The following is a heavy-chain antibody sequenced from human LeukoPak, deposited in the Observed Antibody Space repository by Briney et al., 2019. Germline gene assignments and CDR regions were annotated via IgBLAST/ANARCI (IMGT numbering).Heavy chain of an antibody. V-gene: IGHV4-39*01. J-gene: IGHJ4*02. CDR3: ARLSSGSTDTPYY. Sequence: PSETLSLTCTVSGGSISSSSYYWGWIRQPPGKGLEWIGSIYYSGSTYYNPSLKSRVTISVDTSKNQFSLKLSPVTAADTAVYYCARLSSGSTDTPYYWGQGTLVTVSS. D-gene: IGHD6-19*01. CDR1: GGSISSSSYY. CDR2: IYYSGST.